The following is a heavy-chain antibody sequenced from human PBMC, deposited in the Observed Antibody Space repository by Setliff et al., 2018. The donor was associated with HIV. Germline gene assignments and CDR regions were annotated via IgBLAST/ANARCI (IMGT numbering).Heavy chain of an antibody. V-gene: IGHV4-59*11. D-gene: IGHD5-12*01. CDR2: IYYSGSN. CDR3: AREMATRFDAFDI. Sequence: SETLSLTCTVSGGSISSHYWSWIRQPPGKGLEWIGYIYYSGSNDCNPSLKNRVTISIDTSKNQASLKLSSVTAADTAMYYCAREMATRFDAFDIWGQGTKVTVS. CDR1: GGSISSHY. J-gene: IGHJ3*02.